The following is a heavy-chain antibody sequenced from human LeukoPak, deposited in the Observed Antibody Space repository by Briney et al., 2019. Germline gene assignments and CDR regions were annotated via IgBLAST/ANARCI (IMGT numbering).Heavy chain of an antibody. CDR2: ITNSGGST. CDR1: GFSFSNFG. CDR3: AKRYYYGSGSFDY. D-gene: IGHD3-10*01. Sequence: GGSLRLSCAASGFSFSNFGMHWVRQAPGKGLEWVSAITNSGGSTYYADSVKGRFTISRDNSKSTLYLQMNSLTAEDTAVYYCAKRYYYGSGSFDYWGQGTLVTVSS. J-gene: IGHJ4*02. V-gene: IGHV3-23*01.